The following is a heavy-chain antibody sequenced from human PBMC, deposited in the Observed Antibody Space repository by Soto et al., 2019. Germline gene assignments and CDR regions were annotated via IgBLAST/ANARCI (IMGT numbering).Heavy chain of an antibody. CDR3: ARDTPTRVRGVIITGYWYFDL. CDR2: INWNGGST. V-gene: IGHV3-20*01. CDR1: GFTFDDYS. Sequence: EVQLVESGGGVVRPGGSLRLSCAASGFTFDDYSMSWVRQAPGKGLEWVSGINWNGGSTGYADSVKGRFTISRDNAKNSLYLQMNSLRAEDTALYHCARDTPTRVRGVIITGYWYFDLWGRGTLVTVSS. D-gene: IGHD3-10*01. J-gene: IGHJ2*01.